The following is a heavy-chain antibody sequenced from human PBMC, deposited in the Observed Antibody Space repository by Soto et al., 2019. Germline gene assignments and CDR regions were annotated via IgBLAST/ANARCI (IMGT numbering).Heavy chain of an antibody. CDR2: IRSKANSYAT. Sequence: LRLSCAASGFTFSGSAMHWVRQASGKGLEWVGRIRSKANSYATAYAASVKGRFTISRDDSKNTAYLQMNSLKTEDTAVYYCTTTLDYSYGMDVWGQGTTVTVSS. V-gene: IGHV3-73*01. CDR1: GFTFSGSA. CDR3: TTTLDYSYGMDV. J-gene: IGHJ6*02.